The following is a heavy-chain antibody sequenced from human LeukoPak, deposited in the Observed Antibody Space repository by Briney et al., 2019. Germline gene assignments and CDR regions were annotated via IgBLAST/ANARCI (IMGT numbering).Heavy chain of an antibody. Sequence: KNGESLKISCKGSGYSFTSYWIGWVRQMPGKGLEWMGIIYPGDSDTRYSPSFQGQVTISADKSISTAYLQWSSLKASDTAMYFCARASSGWLSTPPNWFDPWGQGTLVTVSS. CDR3: ARASSGWLSTPPNWFDP. CDR1: GYSFTSYW. J-gene: IGHJ5*02. V-gene: IGHV5-51*01. D-gene: IGHD6-19*01. CDR2: IYPGDSDT.